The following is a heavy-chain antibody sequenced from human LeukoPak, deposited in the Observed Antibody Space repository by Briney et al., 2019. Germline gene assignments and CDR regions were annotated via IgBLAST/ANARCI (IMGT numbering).Heavy chain of an antibody. V-gene: IGHV3-23*01. J-gene: IGHJ5*02. D-gene: IGHD4-17*01. CDR1: GFTFSSYS. Sequence: GGSLRLSCAASGFTFSSYSMSWVRQAPGKGLEWVSAISGSGGSTYYADSVKGRFTISRDNSKNTLYLQMNSLRAEDTAVYYCAKDQTTVSTLDWFDPWGQGTLVTVSS. CDR2: ISGSGGST. CDR3: AKDQTTVSTLDWFDP.